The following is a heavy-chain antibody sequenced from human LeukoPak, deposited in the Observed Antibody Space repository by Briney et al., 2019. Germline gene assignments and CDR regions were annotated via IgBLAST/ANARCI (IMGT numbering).Heavy chain of an antibody. J-gene: IGHJ3*02. Sequence: GGSLRLSCAASGFTFSSYSMNWVRQAPGKGLEWVSGISWNSGNIAYADSVKGRFTISRDNAKNSLYLQMNSLRAEDMALYYCAKATCSGGNCYSTAFDIWGQGTVVTVSS. CDR3: AKATCSGGNCYSTAFDI. D-gene: IGHD2-15*01. CDR2: ISWNSGNI. CDR1: GFTFSSYS. V-gene: IGHV3-9*03.